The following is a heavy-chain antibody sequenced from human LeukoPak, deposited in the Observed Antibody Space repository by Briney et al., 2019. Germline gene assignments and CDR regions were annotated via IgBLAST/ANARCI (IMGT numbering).Heavy chain of an antibody. Sequence: SVKVSCKASGGTFSSYAISWLRQAPGQGLEWMGGIIPIFGTANYAQKFQGRVTITTDESTSTAYMELSSLRSEDTAVYYCAQGSGSYHQEIDHWGQGTLVTVSS. CDR3: AQGSGSYHQEIDH. D-gene: IGHD1-26*01. J-gene: IGHJ4*02. CDR1: GGTFSSYA. V-gene: IGHV1-69*05. CDR2: IIPIFGTA.